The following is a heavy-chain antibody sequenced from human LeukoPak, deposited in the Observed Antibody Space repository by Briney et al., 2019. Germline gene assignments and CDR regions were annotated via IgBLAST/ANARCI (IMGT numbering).Heavy chain of an antibody. J-gene: IGHJ4*02. CDR2: ISYDGSNK. D-gene: IGHD3-22*01. CDR1: GFTFSSYA. CDR3: AKGNYDSSGYFPRGHLDY. Sequence: PGGSLRLSCAASGFTFSSYAMHWVRQAPGKGLEWVAVISYDGSNKYYADSVKGRFTISRDNSKNTLYLQMNSLRAEDTAVYYCAKGNYDSSGYFPRGHLDYWGQGTLVTVSS. V-gene: IGHV3-30-3*01.